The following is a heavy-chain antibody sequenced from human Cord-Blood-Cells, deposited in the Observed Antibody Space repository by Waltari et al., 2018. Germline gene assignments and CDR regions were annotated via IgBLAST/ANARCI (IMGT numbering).Heavy chain of an antibody. Sequence: GAEVKKPGASVKVSRKASGYTFTGYYMHWVRQAPGQGLEWMGWIKPNSGGTNYAQKFQGRVTMTRDTSISTAYMELSRLRSDDTAVYYCAREGLLGKRDGYVYWGQGTLVTISS. J-gene: IGHJ4*02. D-gene: IGHD5-12*01. CDR2: IKPNSGGT. CDR3: AREGLLGKRDGYVY. V-gene: IGHV1-2*02. CDR1: GYTFTGYY.